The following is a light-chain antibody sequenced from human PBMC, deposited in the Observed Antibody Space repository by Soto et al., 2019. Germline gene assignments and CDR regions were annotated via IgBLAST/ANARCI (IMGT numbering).Light chain of an antibody. Sequence: EIVLTPSPGTLSLSPGERATLSCRASQTVTRSYLAWYQHKPGQAPRLLIYGASSRATGIPDRFSGSGSGTDFTLTISRLEPEDFAVYYCQQYGSSPITFGQGTRLEIK. J-gene: IGKJ5*01. CDR1: QTVTRSY. CDR3: QQYGSSPIT. V-gene: IGKV3-20*01. CDR2: GAS.